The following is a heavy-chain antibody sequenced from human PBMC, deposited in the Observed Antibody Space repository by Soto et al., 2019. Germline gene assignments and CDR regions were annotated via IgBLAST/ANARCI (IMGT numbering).Heavy chain of an antibody. D-gene: IGHD4-4*01. CDR3: ARDQHRSTVLEDYYYYGMDV. V-gene: IGHV3-48*02. CDR1: GFTFSSYS. CDR2: ISSSSSTI. Sequence: EVQLVESGGGLVQPGGSLRLSCAASGFTFSSYSMNWVRQAPGKGLEWVSYISSSSSTIYYADSVKGRFTISRDNAKNSLYLQMNSLRDEDTAVYYCARDQHRSTVLEDYYYYGMDVWGQGTTVTVSS. J-gene: IGHJ6*02.